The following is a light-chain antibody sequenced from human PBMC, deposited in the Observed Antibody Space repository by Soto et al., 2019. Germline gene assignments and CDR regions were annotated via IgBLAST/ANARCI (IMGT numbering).Light chain of an antibody. V-gene: IGKV3-20*01. CDR2: GAS. CDR3: QQCGGSPT. J-gene: IGKJ1*01. CDR1: QSVSSY. Sequence: ETVLTRSPGTLSLSPLEIATLSCMASQSVSSYLAWYQQKPGQAPRLLIYGASSRATGIPDRFSGSGSGTDFTLTISRLEAEDFAMYYCQQCGGSPTFGQGTKVDIK.